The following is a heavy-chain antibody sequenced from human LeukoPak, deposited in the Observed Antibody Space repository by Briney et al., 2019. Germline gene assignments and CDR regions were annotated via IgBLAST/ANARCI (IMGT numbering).Heavy chain of an antibody. J-gene: IGHJ4*02. D-gene: IGHD1-1*01. V-gene: IGHV3-74*01. CDR1: GFTFSSYW. CDR2: IKSDGSST. Sequence: GGSLRLSCAASGFTFSSYWMHWVRQAPGKGLVWVSRIKSDGSSTSYADSVKGRFTISRDNAKNTVYLQMNSLRGEDTAVYYCARDQTAGGTSTDFDYWGQETLVTVSS. CDR3: ARDQTAGGTSTDFDY.